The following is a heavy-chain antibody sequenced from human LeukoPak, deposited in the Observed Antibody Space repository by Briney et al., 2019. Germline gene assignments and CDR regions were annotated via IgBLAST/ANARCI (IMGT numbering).Heavy chain of an antibody. Sequence: SVKVSCKASGGTFSSYAISWVRQAPGQGLEWRGRIIPILGIANYAQKFQGRVTITADKSTSTAYMELSSLRSEDTAVYYCASLYSGSYYGQPLMDYWGQGTLVTVSS. CDR3: ASLYSGSYYGQPLMDY. V-gene: IGHV1-69*04. D-gene: IGHD1-26*01. CDR1: GGTFSSYA. CDR2: IIPILGIA. J-gene: IGHJ4*02.